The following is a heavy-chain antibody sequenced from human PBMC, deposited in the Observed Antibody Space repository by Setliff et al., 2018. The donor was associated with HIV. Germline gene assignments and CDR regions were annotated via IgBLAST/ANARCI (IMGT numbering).Heavy chain of an antibody. D-gene: IGHD2-15*01. J-gene: IGHJ6*02. CDR2: IYYSGST. Sequence: PSETLSLTCTVSGGSTSSSSYYWGWIRQPPGKGLEWIGSIYYSGSTYYNPSLKRRVTISVDTSKNQFSLKLSSVTAADTAVYYCASRGYCSGGSCYIYYYYYGMDVWGQGTTVTVSS. CDR1: GGSTSSSSYY. CDR3: ASRGYCSGGSCYIYYYYYGMDV. V-gene: IGHV4-39*01.